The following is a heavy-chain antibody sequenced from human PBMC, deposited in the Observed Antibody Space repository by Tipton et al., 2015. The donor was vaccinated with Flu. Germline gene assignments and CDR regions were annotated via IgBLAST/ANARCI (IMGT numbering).Heavy chain of an antibody. J-gene: IGHJ5*02. CDR1: GYTFTSYG. Sequence: QLVQSGAEVKKPGASVKVSCKASGYTFTSYGISWVRQAPGQGLEWMGWINPNSGGTNYAQKFQGRVTMTRDTSISTAYMELSRLRSDDTAVYYCARNPAGYPNWFDPWGQGTLVTVSS. CDR3: ARNPAGYPNWFDP. D-gene: IGHD3-16*02. V-gene: IGHV1-2*02. CDR2: INPNSGGT.